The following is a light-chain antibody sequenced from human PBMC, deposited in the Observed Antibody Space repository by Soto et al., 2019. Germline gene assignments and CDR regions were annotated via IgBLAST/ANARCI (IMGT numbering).Light chain of an antibody. V-gene: IGKV3D-15*01. CDR2: GAS. CDR3: QQYNNWPPP. Sequence: VVLTQSPATLSFSAMEIATLALRAIRSVSSYLSWYQQKPGQAPRLLIYGASRRAAGIPDRFSGSGSGTEFSLTISSLQSEDFAVYYCQQYNNWPPPFGQGTNVDI. J-gene: IGKJ1*01. CDR1: RSVSSY.